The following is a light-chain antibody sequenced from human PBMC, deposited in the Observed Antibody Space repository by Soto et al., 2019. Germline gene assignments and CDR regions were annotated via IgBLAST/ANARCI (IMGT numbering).Light chain of an antibody. Sequence: DIQMTQSPPSLSASVGDRVTITCQASQDISNYLNWYQQKPGKAPKLLIYDASNLETGVPSRFSGSGSGTDFTFTISSLQPEDIATYYCQQYDNLPPLLTFGGGTKVEIK. CDR2: DAS. J-gene: IGKJ4*01. CDR1: QDISNY. CDR3: QQYDNLPPLLT. V-gene: IGKV1-33*01.